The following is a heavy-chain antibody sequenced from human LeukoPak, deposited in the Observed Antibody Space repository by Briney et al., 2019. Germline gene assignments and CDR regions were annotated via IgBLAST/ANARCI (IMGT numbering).Heavy chain of an antibody. V-gene: IGHV1-18*01. Sequence: ASVKVSCKASGYTFTSYGISWVRQAPGQGLEWMGWISAYNGNTNYAQKLQGRVTMTTDTSTSTAYMELRSLRSDDTAVYYCARMRPALSAAAGTGIDYWGQGTLVTVSS. D-gene: IGHD6-13*01. J-gene: IGHJ4*02. CDR3: ARMRPALSAAAGTGIDY. CDR1: GYTFTSYG. CDR2: ISAYNGNT.